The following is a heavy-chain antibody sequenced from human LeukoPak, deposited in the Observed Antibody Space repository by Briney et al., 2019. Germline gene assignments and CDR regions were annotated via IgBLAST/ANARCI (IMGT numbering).Heavy chain of an antibody. J-gene: IGHJ4*02. V-gene: IGHV3-33*01. CDR1: GFTFSSYG. CDR3: ARKGISSGWYYFDY. CDR2: IWYGGSNK. D-gene: IGHD6-19*01. Sequence: GGSLRLSWAASGFTFSSYGMHWVRQAPGKGLEWVAVIWYGGSNKYYADSVKGRFTISRDNSKNTLYLQMNSLRAEDTAVYYCARKGISSGWYYFDYWGQGTLVTVSS.